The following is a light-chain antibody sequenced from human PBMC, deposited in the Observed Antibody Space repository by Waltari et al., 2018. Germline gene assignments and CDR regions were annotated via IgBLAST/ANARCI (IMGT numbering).Light chain of an antibody. Sequence: DIQMTQSPSSLSASVGDRVTITCRASQSISSYLNWYHQKPGKAPKLLIYGAFSLQSGVPSRFSGSGSGTDFTLTIRSLQPEDFATYYCQQSYSTLYTFGQGTKLEIK. CDR3: QQSYSTLYT. CDR1: QSISSY. V-gene: IGKV1-39*01. J-gene: IGKJ2*01. CDR2: GAF.